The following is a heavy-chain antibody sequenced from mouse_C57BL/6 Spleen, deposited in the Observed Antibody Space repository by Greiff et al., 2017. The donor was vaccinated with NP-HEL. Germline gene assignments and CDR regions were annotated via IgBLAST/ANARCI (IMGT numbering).Heavy chain of an antibody. CDR3: TRGGYYGSTRFAY. Sequence: EVQLQQSGTVLARPGASVKMSCKTSGYTFTSYWTHWVKQRPGQGLEWIGAIYPGNSDTSYNQKFKGKAKLTAVTSASTAYMELSSLTNEDSAVYYCTRGGYYGSTRFAYWGQGTLVTVSA. V-gene: IGHV1-5*01. CDR2: IYPGNSDT. J-gene: IGHJ3*01. D-gene: IGHD1-1*01. CDR1: GYTFTSYW.